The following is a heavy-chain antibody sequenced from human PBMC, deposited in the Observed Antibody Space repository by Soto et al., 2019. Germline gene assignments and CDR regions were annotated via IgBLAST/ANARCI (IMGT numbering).Heavy chain of an antibody. CDR1: GFTFSSYA. J-gene: IGHJ4*02. D-gene: IGHD3-22*01. CDR3: AKVLLPGYYDSSDPFDY. CDR2: ISGSGGST. Sequence: LRLSCAASGFTFSSYAMSWVRQAPGKGLEWVSAISGSGGSTYYADSVKGRFTISRDNSKNTLYLQMNSLRAEDTAVYYFAKVLLPGYYDSSDPFDYWGQGTLVTVSS. V-gene: IGHV3-23*01.